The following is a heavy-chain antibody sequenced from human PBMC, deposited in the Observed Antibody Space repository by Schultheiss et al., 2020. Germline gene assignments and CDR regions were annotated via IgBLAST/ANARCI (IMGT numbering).Heavy chain of an antibody. J-gene: IGHJ4*02. D-gene: IGHD6-13*01. Sequence: GGSLRLSCAASGFNVTGFMTWVRQAPGKGLECVSVMYGGGSTYYADSVKGRFTISRDNSKNTLYLQMNSLGAEDAAVYYCVKIIVAAGIGYWGQGTLVTVSS. CDR1: GFNVTGF. V-gene: IGHV3-53*01. CDR2: MYGGGST. CDR3: VKIIVAAGIGY.